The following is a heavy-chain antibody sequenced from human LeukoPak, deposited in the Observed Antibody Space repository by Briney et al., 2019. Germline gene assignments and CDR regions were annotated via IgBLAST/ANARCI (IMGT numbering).Heavy chain of an antibody. Sequence: RPSETLSLTCAVYGGSFSGYYWSWIRQPPGKGLEWIGEINHSGSTNYNPSLKSRVTISVDTSKNQFSLKLSSVTAADTAVYYCARGKIAARPYGMDVWGQGTTVTVSS. CDR1: GGSFSGYY. J-gene: IGHJ6*02. V-gene: IGHV4-34*01. CDR2: INHSGST. D-gene: IGHD6-6*01. CDR3: ARGKIAARPYGMDV.